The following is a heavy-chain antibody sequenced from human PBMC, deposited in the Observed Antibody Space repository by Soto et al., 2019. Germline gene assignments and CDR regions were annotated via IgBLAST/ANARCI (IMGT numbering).Heavy chain of an antibody. CDR1: GGSFSGHY. D-gene: IGHD6-13*01. J-gene: IGHJ4*02. CDR3: ARGRPAAGLDY. CDR2: INHSGST. Sequence: PSETLSLTCAVYGGSFSGHYWSWIRQPPGKGLEWIGEINHSGSTNYNPSLKSRVTISVDTSKNQFSLKLSSVTAADTAVYYCARGRPAAGLDYWGQGTLVTVSS. V-gene: IGHV4-34*01.